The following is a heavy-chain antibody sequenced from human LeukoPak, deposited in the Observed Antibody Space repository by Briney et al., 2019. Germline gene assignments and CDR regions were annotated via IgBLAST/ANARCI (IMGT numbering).Heavy chain of an antibody. V-gene: IGHV4-4*02. D-gene: IGHD3-22*01. CDR3: AGLVGRYSSGLYYYYFDY. CDR1: GFTISYFDL. CDR2: MYLSGTT. Sequence: GSLRLSCAASGFTISYFDLSWVRQPPGKGLEWIGEMYLSGTTHSNPSVKSRVTISIDKSKNQFFLNLSSVTAADTAVYYCAGLVGRYSSGLYYYYFDYWGQGTLVTVSS. J-gene: IGHJ4*02.